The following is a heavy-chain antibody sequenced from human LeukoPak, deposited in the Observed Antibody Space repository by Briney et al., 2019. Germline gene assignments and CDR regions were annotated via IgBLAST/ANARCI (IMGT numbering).Heavy chain of an antibody. CDR3: ARTQQLVLRSPLDP. J-gene: IGHJ5*02. D-gene: IGHD6-13*01. Sequence: ASVKVSCKASGYTFTSYDIHWVRQATGQGLEWMGWMNPYSANTGYAQTFQGRITITRSTSISTAYMELSSLKSEDTAVYYCARTQQLVLRSPLDPWGQGTLVTVSS. CDR2: MNPYSANT. V-gene: IGHV1-8*03. CDR1: GYTFTSYD.